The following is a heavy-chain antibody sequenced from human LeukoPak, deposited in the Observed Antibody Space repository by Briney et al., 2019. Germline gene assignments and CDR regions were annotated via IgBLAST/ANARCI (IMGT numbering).Heavy chain of an antibody. V-gene: IGHV4-39*02. CDR1: GGSISSSSYY. J-gene: IGHJ4*02. CDR2: IYYSGST. Sequence: SETLSLTCTVSGGSISSSSYYWGWIRQPPGKGLEWIGSIYYSGSTYYDPSLKSRVTISVDTSKNQFSLKLSSVTAADTAVYYCARDHPQTYYYGSGSYCSYWGQGTLVTASS. D-gene: IGHD3-10*01. CDR3: ARDHPQTYYYGSGSYCSY.